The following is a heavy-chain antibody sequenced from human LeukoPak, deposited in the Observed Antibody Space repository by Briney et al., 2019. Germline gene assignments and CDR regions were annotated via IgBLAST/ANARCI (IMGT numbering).Heavy chain of an antibody. J-gene: IGHJ4*02. Sequence: GGSLRLSCAASGFTFSSYWMHWVRQAPGKGLVWVSRINSDGSSTSYADSVKGRFTISRDNAKNTLYLQMNSLRAEDTAVYYCASDYDSSGYYYEGYWGQGTLVTVSS. V-gene: IGHV3-74*01. CDR1: GFTFSSYW. D-gene: IGHD3-22*01. CDR3: ASDYDSSGYYYEGY. CDR2: INSDGSST.